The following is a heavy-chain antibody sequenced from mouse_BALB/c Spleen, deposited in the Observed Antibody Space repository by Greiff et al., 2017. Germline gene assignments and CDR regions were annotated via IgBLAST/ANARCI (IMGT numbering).Heavy chain of an antibody. J-gene: IGHJ4*01. CDR2: INPSTGYT. D-gene: IGHD4-1*02. V-gene: IGHV1-7*01. CDR3: ARSNWDRAMDY. CDR1: GYTFTSYW. Sequence: QVQLQQSGAELAKPGASVKMSCKASGYTFTSYWMYWVKQRPGQGLEWIGYINPSTGYTEYNQKFKDKATLTADKSSSTAYMQLSSLTSEDSAVYYCARSNWDRAMDYWGQGTSVTVSS.